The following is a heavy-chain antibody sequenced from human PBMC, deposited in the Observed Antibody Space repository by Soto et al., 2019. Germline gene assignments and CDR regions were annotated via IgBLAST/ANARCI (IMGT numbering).Heavy chain of an antibody. J-gene: IGHJ6*02. CDR3: ARERGPYCYGMDV. CDR1: ECTCSNYA. Sequence: GGSHRLPCAASECTCSNYAMSWVRQAPGKGLEWVSAISYGGGTTYYADSVKGRFPISRDNSKNTLYLQMNRLRAEDTAVYYCARERGPYCYGMDVWGQGTTVTVSS. CDR2: ISYGGGTT. V-gene: IGHV3-23*01.